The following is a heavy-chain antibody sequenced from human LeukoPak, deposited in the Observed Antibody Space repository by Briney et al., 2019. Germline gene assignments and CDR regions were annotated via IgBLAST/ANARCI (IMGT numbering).Heavy chain of an antibody. V-gene: IGHV3-7*04. CDR2: IKQDGSEK. CDR1: GFTFSSYW. CDR3: ARGPNSSSWYGSEYFQH. D-gene: IGHD6-13*01. J-gene: IGHJ1*01. Sequence: GGSLRLSCAASGFTFSSYWMSWVRQAPGKGLEWVANIKQDGSEKYYVDSVKGRFTISRDNAKNTLYLQMNSLRVEDTAVYYCARGPNSSSWYGSEYFQHWGQGTLVTVSS.